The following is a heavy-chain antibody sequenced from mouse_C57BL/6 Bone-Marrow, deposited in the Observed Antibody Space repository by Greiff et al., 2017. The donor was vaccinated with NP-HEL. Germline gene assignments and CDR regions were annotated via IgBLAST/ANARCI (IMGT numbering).Heavy chain of an antibody. V-gene: IGHV1-26*01. CDR1: GYKFTDYY. Sequence: EVQLQQSGPELVKPGASVKISCKASGYKFTDYYMNWVKQSHGKSLEWIGDINPNNGGTSYNQKFKGKATLTVDTSSSTAYMEHRSLTSEDSAVYYCARATYYDYDGAMDYWGQGTSVTVSS. D-gene: IGHD2-4*01. J-gene: IGHJ4*01. CDR2: INPNNGGT. CDR3: ARATYYDYDGAMDY.